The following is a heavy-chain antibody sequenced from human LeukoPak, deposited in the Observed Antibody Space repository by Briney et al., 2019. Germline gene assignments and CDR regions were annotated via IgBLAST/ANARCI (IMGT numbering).Heavy chain of an antibody. CDR1: GFTFSRYG. V-gene: IGHV3-30*04. Sequence: GRSLRLSCAASGFTFSRYGMHWVRQAPGKGLEWVTAISYDGSNKYYADSVKGRFTISRDNSKNTLYVQMNSLRAEDTAVYYCAKTRGTYNAYYYYMDVWGKGTTVTVSS. CDR2: ISYDGSNK. CDR3: AKTRGTYNAYYYYMDV. J-gene: IGHJ6*03. D-gene: IGHD1-26*01.